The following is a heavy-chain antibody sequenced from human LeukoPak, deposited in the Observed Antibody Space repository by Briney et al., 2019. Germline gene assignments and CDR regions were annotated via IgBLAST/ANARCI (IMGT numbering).Heavy chain of an antibody. V-gene: IGHV4-59*01. D-gene: IGHD5-12*01. CDR2: IYYSGST. Sequence: SETLSLTCTVSSGSISSYYWSWIRQPPGKGLEWIGYIYYSGSTNYNPSLKGRVTISVDTSKNQFSLKLSSVTAAVTAVYYCARAGWLRSENWFDPWGQGTLVTVSS. J-gene: IGHJ5*02. CDR3: ARAGWLRSENWFDP. CDR1: SGSISSYY.